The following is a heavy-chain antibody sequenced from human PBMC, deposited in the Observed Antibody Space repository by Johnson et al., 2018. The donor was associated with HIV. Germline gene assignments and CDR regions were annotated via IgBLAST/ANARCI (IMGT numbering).Heavy chain of an antibody. D-gene: IGHD1-14*01. CDR3: ARDGNDGSPGNDAFDI. Sequence: VQLVESGGGLVQPGGSLRLSCAASGFTFSSYDMHWVRQATGKGLEWVSGIGITGDTYYAGSVKGRFTISRDHAKNSLYLQMNSLRAEDTALYYCARDGNDGSPGNDAFDIWGQGTMVTVSS. V-gene: IGHV3-13*01. CDR2: IGITGDT. CDR1: GFTFSSYD. J-gene: IGHJ3*02.